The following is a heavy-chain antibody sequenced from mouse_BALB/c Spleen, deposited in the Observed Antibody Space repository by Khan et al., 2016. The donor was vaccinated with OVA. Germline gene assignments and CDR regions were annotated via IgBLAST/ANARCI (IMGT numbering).Heavy chain of an antibody. D-gene: IGHD2-2*01. V-gene: IGHV2-3*01. Sequence: QVQLKESGPGLVAPSQSLSITCTVSGLSLTNYGISWIRRPPGKGLEWLGVIWGDGSTNYHSALISRLSINKDNSKSQVFLKLNSLQTDDTATYYCAIIYYGYDWCTYWGQGTLVTVSA. CDR3: AIIYYGYDWCTY. CDR2: IWGDGST. CDR1: GLSLTNYG. J-gene: IGHJ3*01.